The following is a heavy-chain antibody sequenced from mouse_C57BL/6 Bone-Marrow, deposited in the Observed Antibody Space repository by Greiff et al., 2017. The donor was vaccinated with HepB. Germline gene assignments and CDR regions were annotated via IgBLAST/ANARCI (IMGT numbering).Heavy chain of an antibody. V-gene: IGHV1-81*01. J-gene: IGHJ2*01. D-gene: IGHD2-5*01. CDR3: ARESYYSNYVDFDD. CDR2: IYPRSGNT. CDR1: GYTFSSYG. Sequence: QVQLQQSGAELARPGASVKLSCKASGYTFSSYGISRVKQRTGQGLEWIGEIYPRSGNTYYNEKVKGKATLTSDKSSSTAYMELRSLTSEDSEGYFCARESYYSNYVDFDDWGQGTTLTVSS.